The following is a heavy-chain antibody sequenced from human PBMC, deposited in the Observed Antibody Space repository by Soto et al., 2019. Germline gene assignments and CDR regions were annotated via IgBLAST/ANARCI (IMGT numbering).Heavy chain of an antibody. CDR1: GGTFSSYA. J-gene: IGHJ4*02. V-gene: IGHV1-69*13. CDR2: IIPIFGTA. Sequence: ASVKVSCKASGGTFSSYAISWVRQAPGQGLEWMGGIIPIFGTANYAQKFQGRVTITADESTSTAYMELSSLRSEDTAVYYCARPAQTLRSLEWLTFDYWGQGTPVTVSS. CDR3: ARPAQTLRSLEWLTFDY. D-gene: IGHD3-3*01.